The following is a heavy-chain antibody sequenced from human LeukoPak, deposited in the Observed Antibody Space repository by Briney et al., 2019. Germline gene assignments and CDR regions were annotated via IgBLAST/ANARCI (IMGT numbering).Heavy chain of an antibody. CDR3: ARDNEGGSYYFDY. J-gene: IGHJ4*02. CDR1: GFTFSSYW. V-gene: IGHV3-7*01. Sequence: GGSLRLSCAASGFTFSSYWMSWVRQAPGKGLEWVANIKEDGSEKYYLDSVKGRFTISRDNAKNSLYLQMNSLRAEDTAVYYCARDNEGGSYYFDYWGQGTLVTVSS. D-gene: IGHD1-26*01. CDR2: IKEDGSEK.